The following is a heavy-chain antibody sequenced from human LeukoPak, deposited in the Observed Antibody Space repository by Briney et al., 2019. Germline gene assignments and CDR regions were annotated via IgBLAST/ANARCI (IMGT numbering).Heavy chain of an antibody. V-gene: IGHV3-7*01. CDR1: GFTFSSYW. D-gene: IGHD3-3*01. J-gene: IGHJ6*03. CDR3: ARNSSNYDFWIGSIWYYYYYMDV. Sequence: GGSLRLSCAASGFTFSSYWMSWVRQAPGKGLEWVANIKQDGSEKYYVDSVKGRFTISRDNAKNSLYLQMNSLRAEDTAVYYCARNSSNYDFWIGSIWYYYYYMDVWGKGTTVTVSS. CDR2: IKQDGSEK.